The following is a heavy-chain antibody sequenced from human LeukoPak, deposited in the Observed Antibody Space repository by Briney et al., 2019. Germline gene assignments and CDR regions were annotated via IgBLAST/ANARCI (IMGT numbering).Heavy chain of an antibody. D-gene: IGHD6-19*01. Sequence: GSLRLSCAASGFTFSSYAMSWVRQAPGKGLEWVSAISGSGGSTYYADSVKGRFTISGDNSKNTLYLQMNSLRAEDTAVYYCAKDSSVAGTHPYFQHWGQGTLVTVSS. CDR3: AKDSSVAGTHPYFQH. V-gene: IGHV3-23*01. J-gene: IGHJ1*01. CDR2: ISGSGGST. CDR1: GFTFSSYA.